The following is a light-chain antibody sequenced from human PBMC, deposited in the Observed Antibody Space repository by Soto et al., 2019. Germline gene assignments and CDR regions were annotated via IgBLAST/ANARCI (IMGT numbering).Light chain of an antibody. J-gene: IGKJ5*01. CDR1: QSVDNY. V-gene: IGKV3-11*01. Sequence: EIVLTQSPATLSLSPGERATLSCRASQSVDNYLAWYQQKPGQAPRLLIYDVSNRATGTPARFSGSGSGTDFTLSISSLEPEDFAVYYCQRYNNWPPITFGQGTRLEIK. CDR2: DVS. CDR3: QRYNNWPPIT.